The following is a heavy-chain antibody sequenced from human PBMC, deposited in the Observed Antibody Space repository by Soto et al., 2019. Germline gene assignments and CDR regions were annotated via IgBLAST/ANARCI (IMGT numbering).Heavy chain of an antibody. D-gene: IGHD6-13*01. Sequence: QVQLVQSGAEVKKPGASVKVSCKASGYSFTNYYMNWVRQAPGQGLEYMGVIHPNGGGTSYAQKFQGTATRTSDPSTSRVYMELSSLRSDDTAVYSCTRPFISSQDVFDLWGQGTLVAVSS. J-gene: IGHJ4*02. CDR1: GYSFTNYY. CDR3: TRPFISSQDVFDL. CDR2: IHPNGGGT. V-gene: IGHV1-46*03.